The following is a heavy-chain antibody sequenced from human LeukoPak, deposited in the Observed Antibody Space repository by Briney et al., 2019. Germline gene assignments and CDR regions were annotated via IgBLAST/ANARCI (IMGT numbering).Heavy chain of an antibody. D-gene: IGHD2-2*01. J-gene: IGHJ4*02. V-gene: IGHV3-15*01. Sequence: GGPLRLSCAASGFTFSNAWMSWVRQAPGKGLEWVGRIKSKTDGGTTDYAAPVKGRFTISRDDSKNTLYLQMNSLKTEDTAVYYCTTADIVVVPAAIDYWGQGTLVTVSS. CDR2: IKSKTDGGTT. CDR1: GFTFSNAW. CDR3: TTADIVVVPAAIDY.